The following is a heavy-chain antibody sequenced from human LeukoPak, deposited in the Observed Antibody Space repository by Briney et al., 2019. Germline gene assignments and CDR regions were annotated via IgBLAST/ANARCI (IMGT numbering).Heavy chain of an antibody. Sequence: PGRSLRLSCAASGFTFSSYAMRWVRQAPGKGLEWVAVISYDGSNKYYADSVKGRFTISRDNSKNTLYLQMNSLRAEDTAVYYCASADSGSYYKIVDYWGQGTLVTVSS. J-gene: IGHJ4*02. V-gene: IGHV3-30*04. CDR2: ISYDGSNK. CDR3: ASADSGSYYKIVDY. CDR1: GFTFSSYA. D-gene: IGHD3-10*01.